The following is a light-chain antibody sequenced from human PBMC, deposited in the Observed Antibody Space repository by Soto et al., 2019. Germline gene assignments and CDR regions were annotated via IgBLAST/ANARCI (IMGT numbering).Light chain of an antibody. CDR1: QSITTW. V-gene: IGKV1-5*03. CDR2: QAS. CDR3: QQYDTYSPYT. J-gene: IGKJ2*01. Sequence: DIQMTQSPSTLSASVGDRVTITCRASQSITTWLAWYQQNPGKAPKLLIYQASRLQSGVPSRFSGSGSGTDFTLTINCLQPDDFATYYCQQYDTYSPYTFGQGTRLEI.